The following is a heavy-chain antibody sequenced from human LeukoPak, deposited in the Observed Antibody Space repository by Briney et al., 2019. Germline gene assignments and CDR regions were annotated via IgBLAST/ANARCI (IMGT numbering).Heavy chain of an antibody. CDR2: ISSSGSYI. D-gene: IGHD6-19*01. CDR3: ARDLGTVAQGGVDY. J-gene: IGHJ4*02. V-gene: IGHV3-21*01. CDR1: GFTFSSYG. Sequence: GGSLRLSCAASGFTFSSYGMNWVRQAPGKGLEWVSSISSSGSYIYYADSVKGRFTISRDNSKNTLYLQMNSLRAEDTAVYYCARDLGTVAQGGVDYWGQGTLVTVSS.